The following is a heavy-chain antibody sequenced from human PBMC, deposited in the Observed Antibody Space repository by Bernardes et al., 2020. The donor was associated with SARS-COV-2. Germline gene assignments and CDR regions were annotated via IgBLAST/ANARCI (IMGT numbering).Heavy chain of an antibody. CDR3: VRGSGNYYFDV. V-gene: IGHV3-74*01. J-gene: IGHJ4*02. CDR2: LNGDGSST. D-gene: IGHD1-26*01. CDR1: GFTCRTYW. Sequence: GASRRLSYAASGFTCRTYWMHWVLPTPEKGLVWVSRLNGDGSSTNYADSVKGRFSISRDNAKNTVYLQMNSLRVEDTALYYCVRGSGNYYFDVWGQGILVTVSS.